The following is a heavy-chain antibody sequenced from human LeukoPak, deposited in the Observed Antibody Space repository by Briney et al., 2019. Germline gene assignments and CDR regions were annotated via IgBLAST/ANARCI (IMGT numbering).Heavy chain of an antibody. CDR3: AKLSPGDGYYDSSGYYPFDY. CDR2: ISGSGGST. J-gene: IGHJ4*02. V-gene: IGHV3-23*01. D-gene: IGHD3-22*01. CDR1: GFTFSSYA. Sequence: HPGGSLRLSCAASGFTFSSYATSWVRQAPGKGLEWVSAISGSGGSTYYADSVKGRFTISRDNSKNTLYLQMNSLRAEDTAVYYCAKLSPGDGYYDSSGYYPFDYWGQGTLVTVSS.